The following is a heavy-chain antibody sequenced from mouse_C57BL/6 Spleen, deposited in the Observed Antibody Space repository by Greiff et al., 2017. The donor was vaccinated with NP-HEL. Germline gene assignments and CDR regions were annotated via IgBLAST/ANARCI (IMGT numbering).Heavy chain of an antibody. CDR1: GYTFTDYE. CDR3: TRGGGGLFAY. CDR2: IDPETGGT. J-gene: IGHJ3*01. Sequence: QVQLQQSGAELVRPGASVTLSCKASGYTFTDYEMHWVKQTPVHGLEWIGAIDPETGGTAYNQKFKGKAILTADKSSSTAYMELRSLTSGDSAVYYWTRGGGGLFAYWGQGTLVTVSA. V-gene: IGHV1-15*01.